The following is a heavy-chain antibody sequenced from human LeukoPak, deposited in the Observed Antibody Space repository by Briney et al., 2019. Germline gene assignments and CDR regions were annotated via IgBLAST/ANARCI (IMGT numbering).Heavy chain of an antibody. CDR3: ATLTYYYDSSGYMI. CDR2: IYTSGST. D-gene: IGHD3-22*01. Sequence: PSQTLSLTCTVSGGSISSGSYYWSWIRQPAGKGLEWIGRIYTSGSTNYNPSLKSRVTISVDTSKNQFSLKLSSVTAADTAVYYCATLTYYYDSSGYMIWGQGTMVTVSS. V-gene: IGHV4-61*02. J-gene: IGHJ3*01. CDR1: GGSISSGSYY.